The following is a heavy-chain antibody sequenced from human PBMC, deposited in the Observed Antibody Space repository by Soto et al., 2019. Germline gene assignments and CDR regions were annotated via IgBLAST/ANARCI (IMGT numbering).Heavy chain of an antibody. Sequence: GGSLRLSCAASGFTFSTYSMNWVRQAPGKGLEWVSSISSSSSYIYYADSVKGRFTISRDNAKNSLYLQMNSLRAEDTAVYYCARYDSSGYYWPYYYYGIDVWGQGNTVTVSS. CDR1: GFTFSTYS. J-gene: IGHJ6*02. V-gene: IGHV3-21*01. CDR2: ISSSSSYI. CDR3: ARYDSSGYYWPYYYYGIDV. D-gene: IGHD3-22*01.